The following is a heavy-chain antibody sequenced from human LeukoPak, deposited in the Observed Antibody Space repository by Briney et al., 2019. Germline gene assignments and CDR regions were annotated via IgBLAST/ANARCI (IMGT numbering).Heavy chain of an antibody. Sequence: SQTLSLTCAISGDSVSSKSAAWNWMRQSPSRGLEWLGRTYYRSKWYNDYAVSVKSRININPDTSKNQFSLQLNSVTPEDTAVYYCARAPLRGWFDPWGQGTLVTVSS. V-gene: IGHV6-1*01. CDR2: TYYRSKWYN. J-gene: IGHJ5*02. CDR1: GDSVSSKSAA. CDR3: ARAPLRGWFDP. D-gene: IGHD5/OR15-5a*01.